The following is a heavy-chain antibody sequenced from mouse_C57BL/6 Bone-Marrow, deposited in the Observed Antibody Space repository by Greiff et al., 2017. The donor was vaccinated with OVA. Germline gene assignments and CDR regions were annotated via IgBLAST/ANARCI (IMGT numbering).Heavy chain of an antibody. CDR1: GFTFSDAW. J-gene: IGHJ1*03. CDR2: ISNKANNHDT. Sequence: EVHLVESGGGLVQPGGSLKLSCAASGFTFSDAWMDWVRQSPEKGLEWVADISNKANNHDTSYAETVKGRFTISRDDSKSSVYLQMNSLRAEATGMYYCTRDGRSFWYFDVWGTGTTVTVSS. CDR3: TRDGRSFWYFDV. V-gene: IGHV6-6*01.